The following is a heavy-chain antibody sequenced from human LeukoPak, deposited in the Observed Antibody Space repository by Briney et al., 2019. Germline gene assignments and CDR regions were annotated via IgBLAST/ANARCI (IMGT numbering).Heavy chain of an antibody. J-gene: IGHJ6*03. CDR2: MNPNSGNT. Sequence: ASVKVSCKASGYTFTSYDINWVRQATGQGLEWMGWMNPNSGNTGYAQKFQGRVTMTRNTSISTAYMELSSLRSEDTAVYYCARAVSPLDYYYYYMDVWGKGTTVTVSS. V-gene: IGHV1-8*01. D-gene: IGHD5/OR15-5a*01. CDR3: ARAVSPLDYYYYYMDV. CDR1: GYTFTSYD.